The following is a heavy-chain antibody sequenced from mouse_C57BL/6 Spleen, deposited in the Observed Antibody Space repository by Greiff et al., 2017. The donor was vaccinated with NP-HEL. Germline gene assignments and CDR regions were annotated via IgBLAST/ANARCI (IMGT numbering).Heavy chain of an antibody. CDR2: IWTGGGT. D-gene: IGHD2-1*01. V-gene: IGHV2-9-1*01. CDR3: ARFDGNYDWYFDV. Sequence: VKLVESGPGLVAPSQSLSITCTVSGFSLTSYAISWVRQPPGKGLEWLGVIWTGGGTNYNSDLKSRLSISKDNSKSQVFLKMNSLQTDDTARYYCARFDGNYDWYFDVWGTGTTVTVSS. J-gene: IGHJ1*03. CDR1: GFSLTSYA.